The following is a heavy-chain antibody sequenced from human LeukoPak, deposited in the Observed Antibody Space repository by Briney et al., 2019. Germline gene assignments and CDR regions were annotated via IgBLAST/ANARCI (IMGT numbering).Heavy chain of an antibody. CDR1: GFPFIEYS. V-gene: IGHV3-48*01. CDR2: IGIDSGNT. D-gene: IGHD3-9*01. CDR3: ARVLRYFDFDY. J-gene: IGHJ4*02. Sequence: GGSLRLSCTASGFPFIEYSMNWVRQVPGKGLEWISYIGIDSGNTKYADSVRGRFTISADKAENSLYLQMNSLRVEDTAVYYCARVLRYFDFDYWGQGTLVTVSS.